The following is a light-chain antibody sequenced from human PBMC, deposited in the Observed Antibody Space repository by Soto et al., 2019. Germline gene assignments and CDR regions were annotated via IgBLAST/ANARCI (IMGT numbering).Light chain of an antibody. Sequence: VVMTQSPLSLPVTLGQPASSSCSSNQXLVHSDGIAYFSWLQQRPGRSPRRLIYKVSNRDSGVPARFSGSGSGTDFALKISRVEAEDVGVYYCMQGTHWPITFGQGTRLEI. CDR2: KVS. V-gene: IGKV2-30*02. CDR3: MQGTHWPIT. J-gene: IGKJ5*01. CDR1: QXLVHSDGIAY.